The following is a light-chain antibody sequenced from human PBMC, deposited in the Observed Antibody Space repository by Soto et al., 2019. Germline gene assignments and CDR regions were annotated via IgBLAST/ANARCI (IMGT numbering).Light chain of an antibody. CDR1: QGISNY. CDR2: AAS. Sequence: DIQMTQSPSSLSASVGDTVTITCRASQGISNYLAWYQQKPGQVPNLLIYAASTLQSGVPSRFSGSGSGTDFTLTISSLRPENVATYYCQKYNKATRTFGQGTKVEI. V-gene: IGKV1-27*01. J-gene: IGKJ1*01. CDR3: QKYNKATRT.